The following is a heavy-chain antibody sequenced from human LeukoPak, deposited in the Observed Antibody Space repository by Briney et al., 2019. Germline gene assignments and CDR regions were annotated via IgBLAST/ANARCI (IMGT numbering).Heavy chain of an antibody. J-gene: IGHJ5*02. CDR1: GYIFSKSW. CDR3: ARRDTNTWFDT. CDR2: IYPGDSDT. V-gene: IGHV5-51*01. Sequence: GESLKISCKGSGYIFSKSWIGWVRHVPGKGLEWMGIIYPGDSDTRYNPSFQGQVTISADKSITIAYLQWSSLKASDTAMYYCARRDTNTWFDTWGQGTLVTVSS.